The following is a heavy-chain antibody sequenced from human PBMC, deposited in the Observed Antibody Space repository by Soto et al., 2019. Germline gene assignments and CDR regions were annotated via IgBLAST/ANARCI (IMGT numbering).Heavy chain of an antibody. CDR2: IHYSGST. CDR1: GASISTYY. CDR3: AREASTVGVDY. V-gene: IGHV4-59*12. D-gene: IGHD2-15*01. J-gene: IGHJ4*02. Sequence: SETLSLTCTVSGASISTYYWSWIRQPPGKGLEWVGYIHYSGSTNYNPSLKSRVTISVDTSKNQFSLKLSSVTAADTAVYYCAREASTVGVDYWGQGTLVTVSS.